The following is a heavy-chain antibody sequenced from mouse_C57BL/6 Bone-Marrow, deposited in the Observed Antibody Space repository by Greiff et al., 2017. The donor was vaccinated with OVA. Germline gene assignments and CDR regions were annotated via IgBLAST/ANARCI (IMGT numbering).Heavy chain of an antibody. J-gene: IGHJ4*01. Sequence: VQLQQSDAELVKPGASVKLSCKASGYTFTDHTIHWMKQRPEQGLEWIGYIYPRDGSTKYNEKFKGKATLTADKSSSTAYIQLNNLTAEDSAVYVSARPTVVATSGSYDARDYWGQGTSVTVSS. CDR2: IYPRDGST. CDR1: GYTFTDHT. D-gene: IGHD1-1*01. V-gene: IGHV1-78*01. CDR3: ARPTVVATSGSYDARDY.